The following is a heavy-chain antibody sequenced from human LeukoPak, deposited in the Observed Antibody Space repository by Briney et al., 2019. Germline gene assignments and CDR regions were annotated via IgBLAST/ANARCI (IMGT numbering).Heavy chain of an antibody. V-gene: IGHV3-23*01. CDR3: AKDFVRYNIQFDY. D-gene: IGHD1-14*01. CDR1: GLSFGFYA. J-gene: IGHJ4*02. Sequence: GGSLRLSCAASGLSFGFYAMSWVRQAPGKGLEWVSSISGGGAGTYYADSVRGRFTISRDNSKNTLYLQMDRLRAEDTALYYCAKDFVRYNIQFDYWGQGALVTVSS. CDR2: ISGGGAGT.